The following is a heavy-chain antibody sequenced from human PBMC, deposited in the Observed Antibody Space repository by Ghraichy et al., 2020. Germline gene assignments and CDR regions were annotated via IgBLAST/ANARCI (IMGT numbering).Heavy chain of an antibody. Sequence: SETLSLTCTVSGGSISSYYWSWIRQPPGKGLEWIGYIYYSGSTNYNPSLKSRVTISVDTSKNQFSLKLSSVTAADTAVYYCARQPGYSYGSRNGGWFDPWGQGTLVTVSS. CDR1: GGSISSYY. J-gene: IGHJ5*02. CDR2: IYYSGST. V-gene: IGHV4-59*08. CDR3: ARQPGYSYGSRNGGWFDP. D-gene: IGHD5-18*01.